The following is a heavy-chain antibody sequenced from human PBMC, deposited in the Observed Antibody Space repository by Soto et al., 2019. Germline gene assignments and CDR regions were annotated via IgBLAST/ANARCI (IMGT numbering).Heavy chain of an antibody. CDR3: ARESSSSWYPMYVY. CDR1: GGSISSGGYY. Sequence: ASETLSLTCTVSGGSISSGGYYWSWIRQHPGKGLEWIGYIYYSGSTYYNPSLKSRVTISVDTSKNQFSLKLSSVTAADTAVYYCARESSSSWYPMYVYWGQGTLVTVSS. J-gene: IGHJ4*02. CDR2: IYYSGST. V-gene: IGHV4-31*03. D-gene: IGHD6-13*01.